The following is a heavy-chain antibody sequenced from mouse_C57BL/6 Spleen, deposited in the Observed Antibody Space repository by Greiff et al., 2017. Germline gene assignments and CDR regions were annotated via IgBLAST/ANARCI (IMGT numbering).Heavy chain of an antibody. CDR3: ARGAQATAMDY. CDR2: ISSGSSTI. D-gene: IGHD3-2*02. J-gene: IGHJ4*01. V-gene: IGHV5-17*01. CDR1: GFTFSDYG. Sequence: EVQLVESGGGLVKPGGSLKLSCAASGFTFSDYGMHWVRQAPEKGLEWVAYISSGSSTIYYADTVKGRFTISRDNAKNTLFLQMTSLRSEDTAMYYCARGAQATAMDYWGQGTSVTVSS.